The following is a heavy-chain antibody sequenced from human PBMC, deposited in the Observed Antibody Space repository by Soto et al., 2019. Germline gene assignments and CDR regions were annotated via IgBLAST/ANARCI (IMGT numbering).Heavy chain of an antibody. CDR1: GGSFSGYY. D-gene: IGHD6-13*01. CDR3: ARVGIADRAYGMDV. Sequence: SETLSLTCAVYGGSFSGYYWSWIRQPPGKGLEWIGEINHSGSTNYNPSLKSRVTISVDTSKNQFSLKLSSVTAADTAVYYCARVGIADRAYGMDVWGQGNTVTVS. CDR2: INHSGST. J-gene: IGHJ6*02. V-gene: IGHV4-34*01.